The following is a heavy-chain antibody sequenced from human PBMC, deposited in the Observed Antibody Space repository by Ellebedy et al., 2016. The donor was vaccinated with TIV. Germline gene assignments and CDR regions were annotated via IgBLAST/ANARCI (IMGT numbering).Heavy chain of an antibody. D-gene: IGHD2-15*01. V-gene: IGHV3-48*02. CDR3: VRPPCIDPNCDSYQYGFDV. CDR1: GFSLSNYN. CDR2: VDLRSTTI. Sequence: GESLKISXAVSGFSLSNYNMNWVRQAPGKGLEWVSYVDLRSTTISYSDSVKGRFTISRDNAKNSLYLQVNSLRDEDTALYYCVRPPCIDPNCDSYQYGFDVWGQGTTVTVS. J-gene: IGHJ6*02.